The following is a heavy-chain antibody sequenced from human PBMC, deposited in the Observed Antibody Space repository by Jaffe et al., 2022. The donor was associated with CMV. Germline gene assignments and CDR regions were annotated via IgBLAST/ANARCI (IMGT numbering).Heavy chain of an antibody. CDR1: GFTFSSYA. Sequence: EVQLLESGGGLVQPGGSLRLSCAASGFTFSSYAMSWVRQAPGKGLEWVSAISGSGGSTYYADSVKGRFTISRDNSKNTLYLQMNSLRAEDTAVYYCYYGVSRYYGSGSYFPSGAFDIWGQGTMVTVSS. CDR2: ISGSGGST. D-gene: IGHD3-10*01. CDR3: YYGVSRYYGSGSYFPSGAFDI. V-gene: IGHV3-23*01. J-gene: IGHJ3*02.